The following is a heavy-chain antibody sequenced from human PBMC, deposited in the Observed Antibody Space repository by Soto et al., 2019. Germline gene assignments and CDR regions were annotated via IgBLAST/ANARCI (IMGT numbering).Heavy chain of an antibody. Sequence: SETLSLTCTVSGGSISSYYWSWIRQPPGKGLEWIGYIYYSGSTNYNPSLKSRVTISVDTSKNQFSLKLSSVTAADTAVYYCASLTTVTTLNWYFDLWGRDTLVTVSS. J-gene: IGHJ2*01. V-gene: IGHV4-59*08. CDR2: IYYSGST. CDR1: GGSISSYY. CDR3: ASLTTVTTLNWYFDL. D-gene: IGHD4-17*01.